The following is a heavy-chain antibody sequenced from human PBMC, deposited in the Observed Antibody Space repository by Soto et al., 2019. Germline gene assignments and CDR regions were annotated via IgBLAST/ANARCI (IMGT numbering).Heavy chain of an antibody. Sequence: EVQLLESGGGLVQPGGSLRLSCVASGFTFNTLFAKTWVRQAPGKGLEWVSGISGGGESTYYADSVKGRFTISRDESKGVLDLDMNSLRADDTAVYYCGKGRNYDSCNPMDHWGQGTQVTVSS. CDR2: ISGGGEST. CDR3: GKGRNYDSCNPMDH. CDR1: GFTFNTLFA. D-gene: IGHD3-9*01. J-gene: IGHJ4*02. V-gene: IGHV3-23*01.